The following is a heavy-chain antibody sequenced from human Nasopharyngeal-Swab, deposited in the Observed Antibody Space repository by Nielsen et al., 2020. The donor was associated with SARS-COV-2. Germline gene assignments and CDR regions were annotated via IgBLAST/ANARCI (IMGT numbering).Heavy chain of an antibody. CDR3: VRPEGVATSFKYYFQYGMDV. V-gene: IGHV5-51*01. J-gene: IGHJ6*02. D-gene: IGHD5-12*01. CDR2: IYPRESDT. Sequence: GESLNISCKGSGYSFTSYWIAWVRQMPGKGLEGIGIIYPRESDTRYSPSFPGQVTISADKSISTAYLQWSSLKASDTAMYYCVRPEGVATSFKYYFQYGMDVWGQGTMVTVPS. CDR1: GYSFTSYW.